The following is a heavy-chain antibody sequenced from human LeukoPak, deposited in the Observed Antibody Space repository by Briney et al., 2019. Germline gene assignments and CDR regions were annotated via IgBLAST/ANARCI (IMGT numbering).Heavy chain of an antibody. D-gene: IGHD2-2*01. V-gene: IGHV4-59*12. CDR1: GGSISSYY. Sequence: SETLSLTCTVSGGSISSYYWSWIRQPPGKGLEWIGYIHFSGSTNYNPSLKSRLTMSVDTSKNQFSLRLSSVTAADTAVYYCARDYGYCSSTSCPHDAFDIWGQGTMVTVSS. CDR2: IHFSGST. CDR3: ARDYGYCSSTSCPHDAFDI. J-gene: IGHJ3*02.